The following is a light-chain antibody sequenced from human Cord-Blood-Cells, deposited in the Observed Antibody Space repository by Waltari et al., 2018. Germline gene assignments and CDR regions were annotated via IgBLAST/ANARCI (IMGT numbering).Light chain of an antibody. J-gene: IGKJ3*01. CDR1: QDISNY. CDR3: QQYDNLPIFT. Sequence: DIQMTQSPSSLSASVGDRVTITCQASQDISNYLNWYQQKPGKAPKLLIYDASNLETGGPSRFSGSGSGTDFTVTISSLQPEDIATYYCQQYDNLPIFTFGPGTKVDIK. CDR2: DAS. V-gene: IGKV1-33*01.